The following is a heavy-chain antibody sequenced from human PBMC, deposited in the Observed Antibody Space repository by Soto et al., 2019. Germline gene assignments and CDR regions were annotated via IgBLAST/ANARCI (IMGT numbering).Heavy chain of an antibody. V-gene: IGHV3-23*01. CDR1: GFSVSRYA. J-gene: IGHJ4*02. CDR2: MTGSGGDI. CDR3: AKDAVYGDGLWLAGN. Sequence: GGSLRLSCAASGFSVSRYAMMWVRQPPGKGQEWVAGMTGSGGDIRYTDPVKGRFTISKDNPKNTLYLQMNSLRAEDTAIYYCAKDAVYGDGLWLAGNWGQGTLVTVS. D-gene: IGHD2-21*02.